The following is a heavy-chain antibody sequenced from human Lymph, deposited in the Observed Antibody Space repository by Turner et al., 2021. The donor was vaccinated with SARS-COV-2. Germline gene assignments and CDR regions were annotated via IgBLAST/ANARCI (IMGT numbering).Heavy chain of an antibody. J-gene: IGHJ4*02. CDR2: IWYDGSNK. CDR3: ARDYLGYCTNGVCYPLGY. D-gene: IGHD2-8*01. V-gene: IGHV3-33*01. CDR1: VFIFSSYG. Sequence: QVQLVESGGGVVQPGRSLRLSCVASVFIFSSYGMHWVRQAQGKGLEWVAVIWYDGSNKYYADSVKCRFTISRDNSKNTLYLQMNSLRAEDTAVYYCARDYLGYCTNGVCYPLGYWGQGTLVTVSS.